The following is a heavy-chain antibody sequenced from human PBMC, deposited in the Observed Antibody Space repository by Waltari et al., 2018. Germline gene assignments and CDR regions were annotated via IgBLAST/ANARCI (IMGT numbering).Heavy chain of an antibody. D-gene: IGHD3-22*01. Sequence: QVQLVESGGGVVQPGRSLRLSCAASGFTFSSYGMHWVRQAPGKGLEWVAVIWYDGSNKYYADAVKGRFTISRDNSKNTLYLQMNSLRAEDTAVYYCARGYYYDSSGYPYYYYYGMDVWGQGTTVTVSS. CDR2: IWYDGSNK. CDR3: ARGYYYDSSGYPYYYYYGMDV. V-gene: IGHV3-33*01. J-gene: IGHJ6*02. CDR1: GFTFSSYG.